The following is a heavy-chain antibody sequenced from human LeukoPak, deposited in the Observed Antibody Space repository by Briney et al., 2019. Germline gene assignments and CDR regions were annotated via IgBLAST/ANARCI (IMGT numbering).Heavy chain of an antibody. CDR1: GYSFTSYW. V-gene: IGHV5-51*01. D-gene: IGHD6-19*01. J-gene: IGHJ4*02. CDR3: ARSWVAGYGTVLDY. CDR2: IYPGDSDT. Sequence: RRESLKISCKGSGYSFTSYWIGWVRQMPGKGLEWMGIIYPGDSDTRYSPSFQGQVTISVDKSISTAYLQWSSLEASDTAMYYCARSWVAGYGTVLDYWGQGTLVTVSS.